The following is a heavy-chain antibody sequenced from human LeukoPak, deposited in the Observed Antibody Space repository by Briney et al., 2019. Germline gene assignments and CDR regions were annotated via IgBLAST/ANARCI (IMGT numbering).Heavy chain of an antibody. D-gene: IGHD3-3*01. CDR3: AKGVRFLEWLLHFDY. V-gene: IGHV3-23*01. Sequence: GGSLRLSCAASGFTFSSYAMSWVRQAPGKGLEWVSAISGSGGSTYYADSVKGRFTISRDNSKNTLYLQMNGLRAEDTAVYYCAKGVRFLEWLLHFDYWGQGTLVTVSS. CDR2: ISGSGGST. J-gene: IGHJ4*02. CDR1: GFTFSSYA.